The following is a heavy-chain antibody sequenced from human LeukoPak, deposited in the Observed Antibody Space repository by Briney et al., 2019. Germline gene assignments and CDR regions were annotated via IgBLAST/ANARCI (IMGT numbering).Heavy chain of an antibody. J-gene: IGHJ5*02. V-gene: IGHV1-69*04. D-gene: IGHD6-13*01. CDR1: GGTFSSYA. Sequence: ASVKVSCKASGGTFSSYAISWVRQAPGQGLEWMGRIIPIFGIANYAQKFRGRVTITADKSTSTAYMELSSLRSEDTAVYYCARERYSSSWETRYNWFDPWGQGTLVTVSS. CDR2: IIPIFGIA. CDR3: ARERYSSSWETRYNWFDP.